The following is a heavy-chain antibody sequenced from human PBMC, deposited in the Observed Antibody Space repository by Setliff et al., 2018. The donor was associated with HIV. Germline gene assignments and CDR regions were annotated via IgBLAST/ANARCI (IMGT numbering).Heavy chain of an antibody. J-gene: IGHJ3*02. D-gene: IGHD3-3*01. CDR3: ARERVEYLINDAFDI. V-gene: IGHV4-34*01. CDR1: GGSFNDYS. CDR2: TSHNGES. Sequence: SETLSLTCAVYGGSFNDYSWTWIRQAPGKGLEWIGETSHNGESSYNTSLTSRVTISVDTSQNQFSLRLRSVTAADTAVYYCARERVEYLINDAFDIWGQGKMVTVSS.